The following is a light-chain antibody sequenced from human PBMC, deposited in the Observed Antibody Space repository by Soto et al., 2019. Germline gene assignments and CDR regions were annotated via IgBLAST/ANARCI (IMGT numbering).Light chain of an antibody. V-gene: IGKV3-20*01. Sequence: EIVLTQSPGTLSLSPGERVTLSCRASQSVRSSSLAWYQQKPGQAPRLLIYDASTRATGIPDRFSGSGSGTDFTLTINRLEPEDFAVYYCQKYGSSPLTFGGGTKVEIK. CDR3: QKYGSSPLT. CDR1: QSVRSSS. J-gene: IGKJ4*01. CDR2: DAS.